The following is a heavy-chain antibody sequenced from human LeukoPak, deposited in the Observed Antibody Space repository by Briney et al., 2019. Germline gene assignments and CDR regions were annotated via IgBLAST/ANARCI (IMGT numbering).Heavy chain of an antibody. CDR1: GFTFNNYA. Sequence: GGSLRLSCEASGFTFNNYAMSWVRQAPGKGLEWVSGISGSGGITNYADSVKGRFTISRDNAKNSLYLQMNSLRAEDTAVYYCAELGITMIGGVWGKGTTVTISS. V-gene: IGHV3-23*01. J-gene: IGHJ6*04. CDR2: ISGSGGIT. CDR3: AELGITMIGGV. D-gene: IGHD3-10*02.